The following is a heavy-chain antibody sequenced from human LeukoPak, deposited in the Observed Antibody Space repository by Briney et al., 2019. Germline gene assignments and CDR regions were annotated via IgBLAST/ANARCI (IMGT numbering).Heavy chain of an antibody. CDR3: ARGGYQPYYFYMDV. CDR1: GVSFSTYA. V-gene: IGHV3-30*04. J-gene: IGHJ6*03. CDR2: VSFNGHDT. Sequence: PGGSLRLSCAASGVSFSTYAMHWARQAPGKGLEWVAVVSFNGHDTYYADSVKGRFNISRDNFKNTLYLQINSLRTEDTAVYYCARGGYQPYYFYMDVWGRGTTVTVSS. D-gene: IGHD5-12*01.